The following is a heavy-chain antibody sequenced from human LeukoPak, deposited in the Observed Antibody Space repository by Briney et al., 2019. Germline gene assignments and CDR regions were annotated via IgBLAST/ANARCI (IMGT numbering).Heavy chain of an antibody. CDR1: GGSISSYY. J-gene: IGHJ4*02. CDR2: IYYSGST. Sequence: SETLSLTCTVSGGSISSYYWSWIRQPPGKGLEWIGYIYYSGSTNHNPSLKSRVTISVDTSKNQFSLKLSSVTAADTAVYYCARGVRYFDYWGQGTLVTVSS. CDR3: ARGVRYFDY. D-gene: IGHD2-8*01. V-gene: IGHV4-59*01.